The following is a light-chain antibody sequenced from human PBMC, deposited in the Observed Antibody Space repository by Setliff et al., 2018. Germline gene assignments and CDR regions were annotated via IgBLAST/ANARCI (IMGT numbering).Light chain of an antibody. J-gene: IGLJ1*01. V-gene: IGLV1-40*01. CDR3: QSYDSSLSGYV. CDR2: GNS. CDR1: SSNIGAGYD. Sequence: QSVLTQPPSVSGAPGQRVTISCTGSSSNIGAGYDVHWYQQLPGTAPKLLIYGNSNRPSGVPDRFPGSKSGTSASLAITGLQAEDEADYYCQSYDSSLSGYVFGTGTKV.